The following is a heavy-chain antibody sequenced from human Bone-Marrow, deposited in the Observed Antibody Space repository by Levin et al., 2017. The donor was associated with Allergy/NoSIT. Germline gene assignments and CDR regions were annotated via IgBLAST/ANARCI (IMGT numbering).Heavy chain of an antibody. V-gene: IGHV3-21*01. J-gene: IGHJ4*02. CDR1: GFTFSRFS. CDR3: ARRTGDYDRPFDL. Sequence: PGGSLRLSCGASGFTFSRFSMHWVRQAPGMGLEWVASISSNSGYKYYANTVRGRFTVSRDYSLDLQMNSLRGEESGSYYCARRTGDYDRPFDLWGQGAVVTVSS. CDR2: ISSNSGYK. D-gene: IGHD4-17*01.